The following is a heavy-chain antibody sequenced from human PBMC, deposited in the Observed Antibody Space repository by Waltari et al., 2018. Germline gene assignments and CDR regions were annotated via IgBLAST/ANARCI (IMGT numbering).Heavy chain of an antibody. CDR1: GGSISSGGYS. CDR3: ARHWKRSGYRFDP. Sequence: QLRLQESGPGLVKPSETLSLPCTVSGGSISSGGYSWGWIRQSPGKGLEWIGSIYYSGSTSYNPTPASRVTISGDTSKNEFALKLSSVTTAETAVYYCARHWKRSGYRFDPWGQGTLVTVSS. V-gene: IGHV4-39*01. J-gene: IGHJ5*02. CDR2: IYYSGST. D-gene: IGHD5-12*01.